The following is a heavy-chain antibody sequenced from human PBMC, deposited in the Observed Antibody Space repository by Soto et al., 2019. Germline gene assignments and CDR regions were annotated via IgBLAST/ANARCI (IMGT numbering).Heavy chain of an antibody. V-gene: IGHV1-2*02. CDR2: INPKNGDT. Sequence: ASVKVSCKSSGYTFIGFSLHWVRQAPGQGLEWMGWINPKNGDTCYAQKFQGRVTMTRDTSINTVYMELNSLKSDDTAVYYCSKGRWTVGHCSGGSCYDGMDVWGQGTTVTV. D-gene: IGHD2-15*01. CDR3: SKGRWTVGHCSGGSCYDGMDV. CDR1: GYTFIGFS. J-gene: IGHJ6*02.